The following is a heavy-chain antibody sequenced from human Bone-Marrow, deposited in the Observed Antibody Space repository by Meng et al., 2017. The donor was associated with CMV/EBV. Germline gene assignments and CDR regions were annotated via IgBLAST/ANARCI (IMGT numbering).Heavy chain of an antibody. CDR1: GGSFSGYY. CDR2: INHSGST. J-gene: IGHJ4*02. D-gene: IGHD3-22*01. CDR3: ARVHIHDSSGSFFDY. V-gene: IGHV4-34*01. Sequence: GSLRLSCAVYGGSFSGYYWSWIRQPPGKGLEWIGEINHSGSTNYNPSLKSRVTISVDTSKNQFSLKLSSVTAADTAVYYCARVHIHDSSGSFFDYWGQGILVTVSS.